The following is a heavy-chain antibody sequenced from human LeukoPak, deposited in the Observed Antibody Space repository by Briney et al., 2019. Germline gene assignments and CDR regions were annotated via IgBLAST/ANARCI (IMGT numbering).Heavy chain of an antibody. J-gene: IGHJ4*02. CDR2: TKQDGSEK. Sequence: GGSPRLSCAASGFTFSSYWMSWVRQAPGRGLEWVANTKQDGSEKYYVDSVKGRFTISRDNAKNSLYLQMNSLRAEDTAVYYCARRAGAYSHPYDYWGQGTLVTVSS. V-gene: IGHV3-7*03. CDR3: ARRAGAYSHPYDY. D-gene: IGHD4/OR15-4a*01. CDR1: GFTFSSYW.